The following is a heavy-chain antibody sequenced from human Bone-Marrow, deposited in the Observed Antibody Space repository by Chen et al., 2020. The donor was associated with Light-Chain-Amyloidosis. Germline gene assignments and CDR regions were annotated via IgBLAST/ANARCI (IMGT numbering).Heavy chain of an antibody. CDR2: MNPNSGNT. CDR3: ARTLGGLYYYYYYMDV. Sequence: QVQLVPSGAEVKKPGASVKVSCKASGYTFTSYDINWVRQATGQGLEWMGWMNPNSGNTGYAQKFQGRVTMTRNTSISTAYMELSSLRSEDTAVYYCARTLGGLYYYYYYMDVWGKGTTVTVSS. J-gene: IGHJ6*03. D-gene: IGHD2-15*01. V-gene: IGHV1-8*01. CDR1: GYTFTSYD.